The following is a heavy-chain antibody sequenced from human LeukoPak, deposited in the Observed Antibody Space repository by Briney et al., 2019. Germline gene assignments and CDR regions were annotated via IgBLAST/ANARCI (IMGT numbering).Heavy chain of an antibody. D-gene: IGHD1-1*01. Sequence: GGSLRLSCAASGFTVSSNHMSWVRQAPGKGLEWVSVIYSGGSTDYADSVKGRFTISTDNLKNTLYLQMNSLRAEDTAVYYCARDPAGYNWGQGTLVTFSS. CDR3: ARDPAGYN. CDR1: GFTVSSNH. J-gene: IGHJ4*02. CDR2: IYSGGST. V-gene: IGHV3-53*01.